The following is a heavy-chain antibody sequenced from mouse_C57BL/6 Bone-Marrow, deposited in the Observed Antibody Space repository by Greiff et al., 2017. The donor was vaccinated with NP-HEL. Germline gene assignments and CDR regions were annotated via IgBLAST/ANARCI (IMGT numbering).Heavy chain of an antibody. D-gene: IGHD1-1*01. J-gene: IGHJ1*03. CDR2: INYDGSST. CDR1: GFTFSDYY. CDR3: ARDVYGSSYDWYFDV. Sequence: EVQRVESEGGLVQPGSSMKLSCTASGFTFSDYYMAWVRQVPEKGLEWVANINYDGSSTYYLDSLKSRFIISRDNAKNILYLQMSSLKSEDTATYYCARDVYGSSYDWYFDVWGTGTTVTVSS. V-gene: IGHV5-16*01.